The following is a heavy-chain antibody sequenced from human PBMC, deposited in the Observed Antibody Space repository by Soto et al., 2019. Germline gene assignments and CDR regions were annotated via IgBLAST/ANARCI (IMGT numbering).Heavy chain of an antibody. Sequence: QVQLVESGGGVGQPGRSLRLSCAVSGFTVSTYGMHWVRQAPGKGLEWVAVISRDGGTKYYAVFVKGRFTISRDNSRNTLFLEMNSLRGDDMAVYYCTGEVASGYWGQGTLVTVSS. D-gene: IGHD2-8*02. V-gene: IGHV3-30*03. CDR3: TGEVASGY. CDR1: GFTVSTYG. J-gene: IGHJ4*02. CDR2: ISRDGGTK.